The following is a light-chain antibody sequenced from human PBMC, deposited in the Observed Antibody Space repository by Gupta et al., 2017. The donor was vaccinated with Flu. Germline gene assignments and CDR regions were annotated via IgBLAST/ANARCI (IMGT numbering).Light chain of an antibody. CDR2: SAS. Sequence: SQVTQSTSSLSASIGDRDTITCLASQSIDNYVNWYQQKPGKAPKVLIYSASSLQSGVPSRFSGSGSGTDFTLTISSLQPEDFAAFFCQQSYSLPYSFGQGTRLEIK. CDR3: QQSYSLPYS. J-gene: IGKJ2*03. CDR1: QSIDNY. V-gene: IGKV1-39*01.